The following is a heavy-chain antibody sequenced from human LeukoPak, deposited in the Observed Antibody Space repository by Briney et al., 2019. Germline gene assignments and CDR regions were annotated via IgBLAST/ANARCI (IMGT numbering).Heavy chain of an antibody. CDR3: ARGSVTAMVRSPFDY. J-gene: IGHJ4*02. V-gene: IGHV1-69*13. Sequence: SVKVSCKASGGTFSGYAISWVRQAPGQGLEWMGGIIPIFGTANYAQKFQGRVTITADESTSTAYMELSSLRSEDTAVYYCARGSVTAMVRSPFDYWGQGTLVTVSS. D-gene: IGHD5-18*01. CDR1: GGTFSGYA. CDR2: IIPIFGTA.